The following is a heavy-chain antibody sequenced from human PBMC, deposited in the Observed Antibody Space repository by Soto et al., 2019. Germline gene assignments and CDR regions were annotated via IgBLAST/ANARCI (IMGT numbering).Heavy chain of an antibody. CDR2: ISGSDYRT. Sequence: EVQLLESGGGLVQPGGSLRLSCVASVGSGFTFTDYAMAWVRQAPEKGLEWVSGISGSDYRTYYADSVKGRFTISRDNSKNTLFLQMNSLRAEDTAIYYYVGDYGGLEGFDVWGQGTMVTVSS. CDR1: VGSGFTFTDYA. D-gene: IGHD4-17*01. V-gene: IGHV3-23*01. CDR3: VGDYGGLEGFDV. J-gene: IGHJ3*01.